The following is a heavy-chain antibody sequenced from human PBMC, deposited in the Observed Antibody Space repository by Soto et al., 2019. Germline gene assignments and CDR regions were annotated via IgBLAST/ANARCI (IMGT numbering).Heavy chain of an antibody. Sequence: QVQLVQSGAEVKKPGSSVKVSCKASGGTFSSYTISWVRQAPGQGLEWMGGIIPTFGTADYAQKVQGRVTITAHESTSTSDMELSRLRSEDTALYYCARPTCGAACYCYGMHVWGHGTGVTVSS. J-gene: IGHJ6*02. CDR2: IIPTFGTA. D-gene: IGHD2-21*01. V-gene: IGHV1-69*12. CDR3: ARPTCGAACYCYGMHV. CDR1: GGTFSSYT.